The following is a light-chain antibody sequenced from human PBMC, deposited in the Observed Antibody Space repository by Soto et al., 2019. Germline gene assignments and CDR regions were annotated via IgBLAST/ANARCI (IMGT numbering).Light chain of an antibody. J-gene: IGKJ5*01. CDR3: QQLMSYPIT. CDR2: GAS. Sequence: DIQLTQSRSCLSASVGDRVTITCRASQGISSYLAWYQQKPRKAPEVLIFGASTLQSGVPSRFSGSGSGTEFTLTISSLQPEDFATYYCQQLMSYPITFGQGTRLEI. CDR1: QGISSY. V-gene: IGKV1-9*01.